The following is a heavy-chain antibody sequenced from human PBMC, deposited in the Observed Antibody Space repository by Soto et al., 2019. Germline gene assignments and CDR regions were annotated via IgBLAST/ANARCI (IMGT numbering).Heavy chain of an antibody. V-gene: IGHV1-8*01. CDR3: ARGRGITIFGVVTENWFDP. CDR2: MNPNSGNT. J-gene: IGHJ5*02. CDR1: GYTFTSYD. D-gene: IGHD3-3*01. Sequence: ASVKVSCKASGYTFTSYDINWVRQATGQGLEWMGWMNPNSGNTGYAQKFQGRVTMTRNTSISTAYMELSSLRSEDTAVYYCARGRGITIFGVVTENWFDPWGQATLVTVSS.